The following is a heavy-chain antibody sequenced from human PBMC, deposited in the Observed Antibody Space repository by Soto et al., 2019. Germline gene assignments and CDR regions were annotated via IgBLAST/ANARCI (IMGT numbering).Heavy chain of an antibody. CDR3: ARGSGYYYWDDY. J-gene: IGHJ4*02. Sequence: ASMKVSCKASGYTFTNYSVHLVGPAPGQRLEWMGWINAGNGNTKYSQKFQGRVTITRDTSASTAYMELSSLRSEDTAVYYCARGSGYYYWDDYWGQGTLVTVSS. V-gene: IGHV1-3*01. CDR1: GYTFTNYS. CDR2: INAGNGNT. D-gene: IGHD3-22*01.